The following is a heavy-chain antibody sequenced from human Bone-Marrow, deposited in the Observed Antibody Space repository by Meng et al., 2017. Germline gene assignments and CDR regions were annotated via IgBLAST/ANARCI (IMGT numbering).Heavy chain of an antibody. CDR3: AKDTWHYGDYLDAAFDI. J-gene: IGHJ3*02. CDR1: GFTFDDYG. V-gene: IGHV3-9*01. Sequence: SLKISCAASGFTFDDYGMSWVRQAPGKGLEWVSGISWNSGSIGYADSVKGRFTISRDNAKNSLYLQMNSLRAEDTALYYCAKDTWHYGDYLDAAFDIWGQGTMVTVSS. CDR2: ISWNSGSI. D-gene: IGHD4-17*01.